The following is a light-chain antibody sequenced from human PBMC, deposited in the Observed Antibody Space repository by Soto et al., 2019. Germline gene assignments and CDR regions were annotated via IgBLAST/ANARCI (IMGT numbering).Light chain of an antibody. CDR2: GAS. Sequence: DIVLTQSPGTLSLSPGERATLSCRASQSVSSSYLAWYQKKPGQAPRLLIYGASSRATGIPDRFSGSGSGTDFTLTISILEPEDFAVYYCQQYGSSPLYTFGQGTKLEIK. V-gene: IGKV3-20*01. CDR3: QQYGSSPLYT. CDR1: QSVSSSY. J-gene: IGKJ2*01.